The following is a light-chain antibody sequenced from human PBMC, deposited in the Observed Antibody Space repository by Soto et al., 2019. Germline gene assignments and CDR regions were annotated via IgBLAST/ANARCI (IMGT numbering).Light chain of an antibody. CDR3: LQYNNRPPYT. J-gene: IGKJ2*01. V-gene: IGKV3-15*01. Sequence: ETVMTQSPATLSVSPGESVTLSCRASQSISTNLAWYQQRPGQAPRLLIYGASRRATDIPARFSGSGSRIAFTLTISSLQSEDFAVYYCLQYNNRPPYTFGQGTQLEI. CDR1: QSISTN. CDR2: GAS.